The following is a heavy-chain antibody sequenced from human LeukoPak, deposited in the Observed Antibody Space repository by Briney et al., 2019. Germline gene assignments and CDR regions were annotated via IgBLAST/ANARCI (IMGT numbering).Heavy chain of an antibody. CDR1: GGSISSTNW. CDR3: AREGGPYRPLDY. V-gene: IGHV4-4*02. CDR2: VHLSGRT. J-gene: IGHJ4*02. Sequence: SGPTLVKPSGTLSLTCGVSGGSISSTNWWTWVRQPPGEGLEWIGEVHLSGRTNYNPSLESRVTMSVDMSESHISLKLTSVTAADTAVYYCAREGGPYRPLDYSGQGTLVTVSS.